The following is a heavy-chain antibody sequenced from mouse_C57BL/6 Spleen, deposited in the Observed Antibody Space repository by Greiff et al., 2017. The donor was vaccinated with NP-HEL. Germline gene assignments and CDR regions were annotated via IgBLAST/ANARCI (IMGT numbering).Heavy chain of an antibody. J-gene: IGHJ2*01. D-gene: IGHD1-1*01. CDR3: ARSDYGSSYGY. CDR1: GYAFSSYW. Sequence: VQLQQSGAELVKPGASVKISCKASGYAFSSYWMNWVKQRPGKGLEWIGQIYPGDGDTNYNGKFKGKATLTADKSSSTAYMQLSSLTSEDSAAYFCARSDYGSSYGYWGQGTTLTVSS. V-gene: IGHV1-80*01. CDR2: IYPGDGDT.